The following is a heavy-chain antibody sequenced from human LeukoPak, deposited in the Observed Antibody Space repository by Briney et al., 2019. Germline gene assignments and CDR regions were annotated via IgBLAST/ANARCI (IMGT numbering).Heavy chain of an antibody. V-gene: IGHV3-23*01. D-gene: IGHD3-22*01. CDR3: AKVPSSGYYRTNFDY. Sequence: PGGSLRLSCAASGFTFSSYGMSWVRQAPGKGLEWVSAISGSGGSTYYADSVKGRFTISRDNSKNTLYLQMNSLRAEDTAVYYCAKVPSSGYYRTNFDYWGQGTLVTVSS. CDR1: GFTFSSYG. J-gene: IGHJ4*02. CDR2: ISGSGGST.